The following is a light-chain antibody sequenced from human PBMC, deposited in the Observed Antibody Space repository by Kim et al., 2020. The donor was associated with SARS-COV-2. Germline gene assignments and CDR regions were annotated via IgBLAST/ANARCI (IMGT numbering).Light chain of an antibody. V-gene: IGKV1-27*01. CDR1: QGVSTH. J-gene: IGKJ1*01. CDR3: QNYINGPRT. Sequence: DIQMTQSPSSLSASEGDRVTITCRASQGVSTHLAWYQQKPGKAPNLLIYAASTLQSGVPSRFSGSGSGTDFTLTISSLHPEDVATYYCQNYINGPRTFGQGTKVDIK. CDR2: AAS.